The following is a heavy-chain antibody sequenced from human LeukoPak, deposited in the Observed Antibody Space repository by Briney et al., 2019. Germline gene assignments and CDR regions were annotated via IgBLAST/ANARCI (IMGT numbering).Heavy chain of an antibody. CDR2: INPNSGGT. CDR1: GYTFTGYY. V-gene: IGHV1-2*02. CDR3: AREEYSGYERHAFDI. J-gene: IGHJ3*02. D-gene: IGHD5-12*01. Sequence: ASVKVSCKASGYTFTGYYMHWVRQAPGQGLEWMGWINPNSGGTNYAQKFQGRVTMTRDTSISTACMELSRLRSDDTAVYYCAREEYSGYERHAFDIWGQGTMVTVSS.